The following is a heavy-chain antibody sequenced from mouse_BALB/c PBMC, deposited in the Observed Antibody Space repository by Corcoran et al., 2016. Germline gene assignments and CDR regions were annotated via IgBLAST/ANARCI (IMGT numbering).Heavy chain of an antibody. Sequence: QIQLVQSGPELKKPGETVKISCKASGYTFTNYGMKWVKQAPGKGLKWMGWINTNTGEPTYDEEFKGRFSFSLETSASTAYLQINNLKNEDTATYFCARGSSGYDYWGQGTTLTVSS. V-gene: IGHV9-3*02. CDR3: ARGSSGYDY. D-gene: IGHD3-1*01. J-gene: IGHJ2*01. CDR1: GYTFTNYG. CDR2: INTNTGEP.